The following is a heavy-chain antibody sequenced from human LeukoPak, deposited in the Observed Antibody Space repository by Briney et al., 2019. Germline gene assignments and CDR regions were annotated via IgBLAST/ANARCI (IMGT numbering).Heavy chain of an antibody. V-gene: IGHV1-69*13. CDR2: IIPIFGTA. CDR1: GGTFSSYA. D-gene: IGHD2-2*01. J-gene: IGHJ6*04. Sequence: SVKVSCKASGGTFSSYAISWVRQAPGQGLEWMGGIIPIFGTANYAQKFQGRVTITADESTSTAYMELSSLRSEDTAVYYCARDLRDIVVVPAASHYYYYGMDGWGKGTTVTVSS. CDR3: ARDLRDIVVVPAASHYYYYGMDG.